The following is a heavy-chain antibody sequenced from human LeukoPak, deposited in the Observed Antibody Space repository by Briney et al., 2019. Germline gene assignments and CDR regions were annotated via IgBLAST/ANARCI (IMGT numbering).Heavy chain of an antibody. CDR2: IIPILGIA. Sequence: SVKASCKASGGTFSSYAISWVRQAPGQGLERMGRIIPILGIANYAQKFQGRVTITADKSTSTTYMELSSLRSEDTAVYYCARDADYGDYRGVVFDYWGQGTLVTVSS. J-gene: IGHJ4*02. CDR3: ARDADYGDYRGVVFDY. V-gene: IGHV1-69*04. D-gene: IGHD4-17*01. CDR1: GGTFSSYA.